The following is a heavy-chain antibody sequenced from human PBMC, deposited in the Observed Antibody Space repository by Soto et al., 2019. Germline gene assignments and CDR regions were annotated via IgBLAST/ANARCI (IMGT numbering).Heavy chain of an antibody. CDR3: ARTSSGSYHYYYYYGMDV. Sequence: QVQLVQSGAEVKKPGSSVKVSCKASGGTFSSYAISWVRQAPGQGLEWMGGIIPIFGTANYAQKLQGRVTITADESTSTAYMELSSLRFEDTAVYYCARTSSGSYHYYYYYGMDVWGQGTTVTVSS. V-gene: IGHV1-69*01. CDR2: IIPIFGTA. CDR1: GGTFSSYA. D-gene: IGHD3-10*01. J-gene: IGHJ6*02.